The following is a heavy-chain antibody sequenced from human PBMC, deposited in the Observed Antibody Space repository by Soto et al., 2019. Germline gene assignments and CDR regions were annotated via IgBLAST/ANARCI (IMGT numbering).Heavy chain of an antibody. D-gene: IGHD3-16*01. J-gene: IGHJ4*02. CDR2: ASYDGNTK. Sequence: ESGGGVVQPGTSLRLSCAASGFMFKSFVMHWVRQVPGKGLQWVALASYDGNTKYYGDSVQGRFTVSRDNSKNTLDLQMDSLGPEDTALYYCARWGTTGGFDLWGQGTLVSVAS. CDR1: GFMFKSFV. CDR3: ARWGTTGGFDL. V-gene: IGHV3-30*19.